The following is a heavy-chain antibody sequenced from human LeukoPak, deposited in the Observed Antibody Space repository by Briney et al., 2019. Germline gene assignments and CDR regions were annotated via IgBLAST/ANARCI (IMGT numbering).Heavy chain of an antibody. CDR2: ISYDGSNK. D-gene: IGHD2-2*01. Sequence: PGRSLRLSCAASGFTFSSYAMHWVRQAPGKGLEWVAVISYDGSNKYYADSVKGRFTISRDNSKNTLYLQMNSLRAEDTAVYYCARGDCSSTSCHAGLIYWGQGTLVTVSS. CDR1: GFTFSSYA. J-gene: IGHJ4*02. CDR3: ARGDCSSTSCHAGLIY. V-gene: IGHV3-30-3*01.